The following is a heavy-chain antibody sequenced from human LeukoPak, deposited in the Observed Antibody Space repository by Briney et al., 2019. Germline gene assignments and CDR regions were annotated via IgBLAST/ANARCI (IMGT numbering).Heavy chain of an antibody. CDR2: IGGSGGST. D-gene: IGHD3-22*01. V-gene: IGHV3-23*01. Sequence: QPGGSLRLSCAASGFTFSSYAMSWVRQAPGKGLEWVSAIGGSGGSTYYADSVKGRFTISRDNSKNTLYLQMNSLRAEDTAVYYCARETYDSSGYQGSYYYYGMDVWGQGTTVTVSS. CDR3: ARETYDSSGYQGSYYYYGMDV. J-gene: IGHJ6*02. CDR1: GFTFSSYA.